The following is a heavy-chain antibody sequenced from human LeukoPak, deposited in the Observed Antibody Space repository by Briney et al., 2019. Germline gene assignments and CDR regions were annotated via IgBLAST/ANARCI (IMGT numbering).Heavy chain of an antibody. D-gene: IGHD6-13*01. CDR1: GGSFSGYY. V-gene: IGHV4-34*01. CDR2: INHSGST. J-gene: IGHJ4*02. CDR3: ARRRRMYSSSWYTN. Sequence: PSETLSLTCAVYGGSFSGYYWSWIRQPPGKGLEWIGEINHSGSTNYNPSLKSRVTISVDTSKNQFSLKLSSVTAADTAVYYCARRRRMYSSSWYTNWGQGTLVTVSS.